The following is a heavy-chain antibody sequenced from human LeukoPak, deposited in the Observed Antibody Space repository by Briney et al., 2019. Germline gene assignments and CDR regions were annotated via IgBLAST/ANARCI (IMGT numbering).Heavy chain of an antibody. CDR3: ARCPDYYYYGMDV. D-gene: IGHD5/OR15-5a*01. V-gene: IGHV4-39*01. CDR2: IYYSGST. Sequence: SETLSLTCTVSGGSVSSSSSYWGWIRQPPGKGLEWIGSIYYSGSTYYNPSLKSRVTISVDTSKNQFSLKLSSVTAADTAVYYCARCPDYYYYGMDVWGQGTTVTVSS. CDR1: GGSVSSSSSY. J-gene: IGHJ6*02.